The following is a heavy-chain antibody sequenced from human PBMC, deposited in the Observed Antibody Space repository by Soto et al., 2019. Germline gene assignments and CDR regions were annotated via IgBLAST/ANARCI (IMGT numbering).Heavy chain of an antibody. Sequence: HGESLKISCKGSGYSFTNNWIGWVRQMPGKGLEWMGIIYPGDSDTRYSPSFQDQVTISADRSISTAYLQWSSLKDSDTAMYYCASPIGYNQYFDYWGQGTLVTVSS. CDR2: IYPGDSDT. V-gene: IGHV5-51*01. CDR3: ASPIGYNQYFDY. D-gene: IGHD6-25*01. CDR1: GYSFTNNW. J-gene: IGHJ4*02.